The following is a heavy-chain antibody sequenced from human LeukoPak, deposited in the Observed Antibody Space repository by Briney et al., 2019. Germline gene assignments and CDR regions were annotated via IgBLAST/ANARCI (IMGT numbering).Heavy chain of an antibody. CDR2: ISYDGSNK. D-gene: IGHD6-19*01. CDR3: AKVMGIAVAGTWFDY. Sequence: GGSLRLSCAASGFTFSTYWMTWVRQAPGKGLEWVAVISYDGSNKYYADSVKGRFTISRDNSKNTLYLQMNSLRAEDTAVYYCAKVMGIAVAGTWFDYWGQGTLVTVSS. J-gene: IGHJ4*02. V-gene: IGHV3-30*18. CDR1: GFTFSTYW.